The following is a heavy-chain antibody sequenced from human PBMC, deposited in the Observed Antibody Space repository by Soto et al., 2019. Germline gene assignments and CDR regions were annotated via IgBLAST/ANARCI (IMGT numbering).Heavy chain of an antibody. CDR2: ISSSSSTI. J-gene: IGHJ6*02. Sequence: EVQLVESGGGLVQPGGSLRLSCAASGFTFSSYSMNWVRQAPGKGLEWVSYISSSSSTIYYADSVKGRFTVSRDNAKNSLYLQLNSLRDEDTAVYYCARDLRPKSPGHYYYGMDVWGQGTTVTVSS. V-gene: IGHV3-48*02. CDR1: GFTFSSYS. CDR3: ARDLRPKSPGHYYYGMDV.